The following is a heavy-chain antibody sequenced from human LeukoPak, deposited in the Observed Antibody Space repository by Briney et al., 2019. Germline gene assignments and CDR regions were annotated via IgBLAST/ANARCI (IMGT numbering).Heavy chain of an antibody. Sequence: RASVKVSCKASGGTFSSYAISWVRQAPGQGLEWMGGIIPIFGTANYAQKFQGRVTITADESTSTAYMELSSLRSEDTAVYYCARPPYGFWSGPFDYWGQGTLVTVSS. CDR3: ARPPYGFWSGPFDY. D-gene: IGHD3-3*01. V-gene: IGHV1-69*01. J-gene: IGHJ4*02. CDR1: GGTFSSYA. CDR2: IIPIFGTA.